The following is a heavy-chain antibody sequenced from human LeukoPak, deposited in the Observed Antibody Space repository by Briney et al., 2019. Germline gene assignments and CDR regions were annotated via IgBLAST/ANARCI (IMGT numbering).Heavy chain of an antibody. CDR1: GYTFTDHY. J-gene: IGHJ4*02. Sequence: ASVKVSCKASGYTFTDHYLHWLRQAPGQGLEYLGWINPNGGGTNFPQKFQGRVTLTIDTSVNTGYMEITKLTSDDTAVYYCARIITSTWHNEFDCWGQGTLVAVSS. V-gene: IGHV1-2*02. CDR3: ARIITSTWHNEFDC. CDR2: INPNGGGT. D-gene: IGHD1-1*01.